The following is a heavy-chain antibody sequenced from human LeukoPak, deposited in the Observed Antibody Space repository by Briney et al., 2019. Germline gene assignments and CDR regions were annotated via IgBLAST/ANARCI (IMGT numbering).Heavy chain of an antibody. CDR2: ISGSGGST. V-gene: IGHV3-23*01. CDR3: AKDRRLIAAAGTYDY. Sequence: PGGSLRLSCAASGFTFSSYAMSRVRQAPGKGLEWVSAISGSGGSTYYADSVKGRFTISRDNSRNTLYLQMNSLRAEDTAVYYCAKDRRLIAAAGTYDYWGQGTLVTVSS. CDR1: GFTFSSYA. J-gene: IGHJ4*02. D-gene: IGHD6-13*01.